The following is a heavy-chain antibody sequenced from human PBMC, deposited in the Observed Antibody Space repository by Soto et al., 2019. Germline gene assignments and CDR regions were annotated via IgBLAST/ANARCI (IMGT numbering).Heavy chain of an antibody. CDR3: TKYTYTSRYAYYGMDV. CDR1: VFTFGDYA. D-gene: IGHD6-13*01. J-gene: IGHJ6*02. Sequence: GGSLRLSCTTSVFTFGDYAMSWSRQAPGKGLEWVGVIRSKAYGATTDYAASVKGRFTISRDDSKSIAYLQMNSLKSEDTGVYYCTKYTYTSRYAYYGMDVWGHGTTVTVSS. V-gene: IGHV3-49*03. CDR2: IRSKAYGATT.